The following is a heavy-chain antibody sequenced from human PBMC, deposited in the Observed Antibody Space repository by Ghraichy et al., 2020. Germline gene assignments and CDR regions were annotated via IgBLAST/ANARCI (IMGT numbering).Heavy chain of an antibody. Sequence: SETLSLTCAVYGGSFSGYYWSWIRQPPGKGLEWIGEINHSGSTNYNPSLKSRVTISVDTSKNQFSLKLSSVTAADTAVYYCARGAPTRQWLVRPPPRSYYFDYWGQGTLVTVSS. CDR3: ARGAPTRQWLVRPPPRSYYFDY. V-gene: IGHV4-34*01. J-gene: IGHJ4*02. D-gene: IGHD6-19*01. CDR1: GGSFSGYY. CDR2: INHSGST.